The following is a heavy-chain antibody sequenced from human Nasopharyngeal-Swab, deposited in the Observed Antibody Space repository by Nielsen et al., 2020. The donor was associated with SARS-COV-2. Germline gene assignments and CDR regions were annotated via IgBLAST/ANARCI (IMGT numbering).Heavy chain of an antibody. CDR3: ATDYGGGSL. CDR1: GGSFSGDY. Sequence: SETLSPTCAVYGGSFSGDYCSWIRQPPGKGLEWIGEINHSGSTNYNPSLKSRVTISIDTSKKQFSLRLRSVTAADTAVYYCATDYGGGSLWGQGTLVTVSS. V-gene: IGHV4-34*01. CDR2: INHSGST. J-gene: IGHJ4*02. D-gene: IGHD4-17*01.